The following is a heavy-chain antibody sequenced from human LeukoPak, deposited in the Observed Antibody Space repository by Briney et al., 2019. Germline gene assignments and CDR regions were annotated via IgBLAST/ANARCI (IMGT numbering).Heavy chain of an antibody. CDR2: IWYDGSNK. CDR1: GFTFSSYG. V-gene: IGHV3-33*01. D-gene: IGHD2-2*01. CDR3: ARERHCSSTSCYVLWFDP. J-gene: IGHJ5*02. Sequence: GGSLRLSCAASGFTFSSYGMHWVRQAPGKGLEWVAVIWYDGSNKYYADSVKGRFTVSRDNSKNTLYLQMNSLRAEDTAVYYCARERHCSSTSCYVLWFDPWGREPWSPSPQ.